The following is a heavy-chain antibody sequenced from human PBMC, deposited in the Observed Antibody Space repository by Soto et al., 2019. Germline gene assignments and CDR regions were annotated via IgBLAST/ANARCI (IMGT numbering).Heavy chain of an antibody. D-gene: IGHD1-26*01. J-gene: IGHJ4*02. Sequence: PSETLSLTCAVYGGFLSESYWTWIRQPPGKGLGWIGEINHVGGTNYNPSLKSRVTISVDTSKNRFSLKLSSVTAADTAVYYCARGSRVGATNDYWGQGTLVTVSS. CDR3: ARGSRVGATNDY. V-gene: IGHV4-34*01. CDR2: INHVGGT. CDR1: GGFLSESY.